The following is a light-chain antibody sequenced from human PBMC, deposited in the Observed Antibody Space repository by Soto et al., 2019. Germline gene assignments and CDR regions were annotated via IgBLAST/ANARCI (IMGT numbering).Light chain of an antibody. CDR2: EVN. V-gene: IGLV2-18*02. CDR1: SSDVGSYNR. CDR3: NSYTGSSTYV. Sequence: QSVLTQPPSVSGSPGQSFAISCTGTSSDVGSYNRVSWYQQPPGAAPKLMIYEVNNRPSGVPDRFSGSKSGNTASLTISGLQAEDEADYYCNSYTGSSTYVFGTGTKVTVL. J-gene: IGLJ1*01.